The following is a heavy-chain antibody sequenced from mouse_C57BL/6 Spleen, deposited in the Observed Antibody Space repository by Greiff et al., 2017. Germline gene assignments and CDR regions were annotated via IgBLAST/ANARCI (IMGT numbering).Heavy chain of an antibody. Sequence: VQLQQPGAELVMPGASVKLSCKASGYTFTSYWMHWVKQRPGQGLEWIGEIDPSDSYTNYHQKFKGKSTLTVDKSSSTAYMQLSSLTSEDAAVYYCARYYYGSGGYWGQGTTLTVSS. V-gene: IGHV1-69*01. D-gene: IGHD1-1*01. J-gene: IGHJ2*01. CDR2: IDPSDSYT. CDR1: GYTFTSYW. CDR3: ARYYYGSGGY.